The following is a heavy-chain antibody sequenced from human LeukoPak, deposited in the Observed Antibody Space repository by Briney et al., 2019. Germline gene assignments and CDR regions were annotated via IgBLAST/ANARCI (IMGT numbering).Heavy chain of an antibody. CDR3: ARDAACGGDCSVDY. V-gene: IGHV3-48*03. D-gene: IGHD2-21*02. Sequence: GGSLRLSCAASGXTFSSYEMNWVRQAPGKGLEWVSYISSSGSTIYYADSVKGRFTISRDNAKNSLYLQMNSLRAEDTAVYYCARDAACGGDCSVDYWGQGTLVTVSS. CDR1: GXTFSSYE. CDR2: ISSSGSTI. J-gene: IGHJ4*02.